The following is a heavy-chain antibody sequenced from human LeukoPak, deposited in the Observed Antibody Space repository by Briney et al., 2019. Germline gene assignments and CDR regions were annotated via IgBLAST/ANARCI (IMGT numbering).Heavy chain of an antibody. D-gene: IGHD6-13*01. CDR2: IYYSGST. CDR1: GGSISSYY. J-gene: IGHJ4*02. Sequence: SETLSHTCTVSGGSISSYYWSWIRQPPGKGMEWIGFIYYSGSTNYNPSLKSRVTISVDTSKNQFSLRLSSVTAADTAVYYCASPGIVAAGTDRGFDYWGQGALVTVSS. V-gene: IGHV4-59*01. CDR3: ASPGIVAAGTDRGFDY.